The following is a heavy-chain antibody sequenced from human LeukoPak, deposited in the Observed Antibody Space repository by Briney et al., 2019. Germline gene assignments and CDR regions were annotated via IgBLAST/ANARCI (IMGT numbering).Heavy chain of an antibody. V-gene: IGHV3-30-3*01. D-gene: IGHD2-2*01. CDR1: GFTFSSYA. CDR3: ARNLPAADY. CDR2: ISYDGSNK. Sequence: PGGSLRLSCAASGFTFSSYAMHWVRQAPGKGLEWVAVISYDGSNKYYADSVKGRFTISRDNSKNTLYPQMNSLRAEDTAVYYCARNLPAADYWGQGTLVTVSS. J-gene: IGHJ4*02.